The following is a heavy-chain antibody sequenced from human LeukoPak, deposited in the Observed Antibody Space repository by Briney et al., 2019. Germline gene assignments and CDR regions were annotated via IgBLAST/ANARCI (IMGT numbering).Heavy chain of an antibody. Sequence: SQTLSLTCTLSGRSISSNYWSWLRQPPGKGMEWVGYIYYSGSTYYNPSLKSRVTISLDTSKNQFSLKLSSVTAADTAVYYCAREQVAASDYYYYGMDVWGQGTTVTVSS. CDR3: AREQVAASDYYYYGMDV. V-gene: IGHV4-30-4*01. J-gene: IGHJ6*02. D-gene: IGHD2-15*01. CDR1: GRSISSNY. CDR2: IYYSGST.